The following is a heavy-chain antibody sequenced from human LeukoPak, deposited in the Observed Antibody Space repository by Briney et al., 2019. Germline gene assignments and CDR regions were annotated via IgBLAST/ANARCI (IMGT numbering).Heavy chain of an antibody. V-gene: IGHV4-59*08. J-gene: IGHJ3*02. D-gene: IGHD2-2*03. Sequence: PPVTLSLTCTVSGGSISRYSWSWIRQPPGKGLEWFRFVYYTGSTNYNPSLKSRVIISLEKSKNQSSLKHSSVTAADTAVYYCAGQGLGYFEIGSQGTLVTLS. CDR1: GGSISRYS. CDR2: VYYTGST. CDR3: AGQGLGYFEI.